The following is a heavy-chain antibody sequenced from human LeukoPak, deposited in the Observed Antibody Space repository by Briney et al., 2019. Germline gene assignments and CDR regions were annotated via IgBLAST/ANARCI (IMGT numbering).Heavy chain of an antibody. CDR1: GFTFSSYW. CDR3: ARAQGYFDH. V-gene: IGHV3-7*01. CDR2: IKKDGSEK. J-gene: IGHJ4*02. Sequence: GGSLRLSCAASGFTFSSYWMSWVRQAPGKGLEWVANIKKDGSEKYYADSVKGRFTISRDNAKNSLYLQVSRMRAEDTAVYYCARAQGYFDHWGQGTLVSVPS.